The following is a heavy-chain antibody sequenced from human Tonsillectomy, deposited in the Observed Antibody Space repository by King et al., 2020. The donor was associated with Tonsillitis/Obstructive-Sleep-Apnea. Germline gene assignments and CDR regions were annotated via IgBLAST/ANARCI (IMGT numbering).Heavy chain of an antibody. J-gene: IGHJ5*02. CDR3: ARRSTTSFNWFDP. CDR1: GGSISSNSYY. D-gene: IGHD2-2*01. V-gene: IGHV4-39*01. CDR2: IFYSGHT. Sequence: LQLQESGPGLVKPSKTLSLTCTVSGGSISSNSYYWGWIRQPPGKGLEWIGSIFYSGHTYYNPSLKSRVTISVDTSKNQFSLKLSSVTAADTAVYYCARRSTTSFNWFDPWGQGTLVTVSS.